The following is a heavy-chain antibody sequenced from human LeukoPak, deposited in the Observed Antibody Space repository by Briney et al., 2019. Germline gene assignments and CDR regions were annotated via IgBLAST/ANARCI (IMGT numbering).Heavy chain of an antibody. CDR3: VSHSDPLTSYSFDY. J-gene: IGHJ4*02. D-gene: IGHD3-9*01. CDR2: IHSEGNT. Sequence: GGSLRDSRAPSLFTVITKSRSCVRQAPGKGLGWVSLIHSEGNTCYTESAKGRFTSSRDTSKNTVSIQQTSLGAEDAAVYYCVSHSDPLTSYSFDYWGQGTLVTVSS. CDR1: LFTVITKS. V-gene: IGHV3-53*01.